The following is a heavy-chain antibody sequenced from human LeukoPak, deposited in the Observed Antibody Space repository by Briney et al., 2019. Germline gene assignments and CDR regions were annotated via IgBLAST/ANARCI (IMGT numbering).Heavy chain of an antibody. CDR2: IYSSGTTM. V-gene: IGHV3-48*01. D-gene: IGHD2-21*01. CDR3: ARRAEFCGGNCYSSDY. J-gene: IGHJ4*02. CDR1: GFTFSSYA. Sequence: GGSLRLSCAASGFTFSSYAMHWVRQAPGKGLEWVSYIYSSGTTMYYADSVKGRFIISRDNAKNSLYLQLNSLRAEDTAVYYCARRAEFCGGNCYSSDYWGQGTLVTVSS.